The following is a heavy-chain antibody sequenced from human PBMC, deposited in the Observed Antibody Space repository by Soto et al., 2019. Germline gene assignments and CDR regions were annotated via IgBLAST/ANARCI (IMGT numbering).Heavy chain of an antibody. CDR3: ARPYSYGYDDSYCDC. CDR1: GFTFSSYA. J-gene: IGHJ4*02. D-gene: IGHD5-18*01. CDR2: ISYDGSKK. V-gene: IGHV3-30-3*01. Sequence: QVQLVESGGGVVQPGRSLRLSCAASGFTFSSYAMHWVRQAPGKGLEWVAVISYDGSKKYYADSVKGRFTISRDNSKNTLYLQMNSLRAEDTAVYYCARPYSYGYDDSYCDCWGQGTLVTVSS.